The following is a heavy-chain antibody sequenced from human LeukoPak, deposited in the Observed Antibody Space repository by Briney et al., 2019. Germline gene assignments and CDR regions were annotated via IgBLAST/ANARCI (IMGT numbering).Heavy chain of an antibody. V-gene: IGHV4-59*01. Sequence: PSETLSLTCTVSGGSISSYYWSWIRQPPGKGLEWIGYIYYRGSTNYNPSLKSRVTISVDTSKNQFSLKLSSVTAADTAVYYCARVLGMGAFDIWGQGTMVTVSS. CDR1: GGSISSYY. J-gene: IGHJ3*02. D-gene: IGHD7-27*01. CDR3: ARVLGMGAFDI. CDR2: IYYRGST.